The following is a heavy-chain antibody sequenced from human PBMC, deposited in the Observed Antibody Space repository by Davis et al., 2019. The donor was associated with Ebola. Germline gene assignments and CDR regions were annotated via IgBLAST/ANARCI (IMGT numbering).Heavy chain of an antibody. J-gene: IGHJ5*02. V-gene: IGHV1-18*01. CDR3: ARDVVVVAPTDWFDP. D-gene: IGHD2-15*01. Sequence: QKLQGRVTMTTDTSTSTAYMELRSLRSDDTAVYYCARDVVVVAPTDWFDPWGQGTLVTVSS.